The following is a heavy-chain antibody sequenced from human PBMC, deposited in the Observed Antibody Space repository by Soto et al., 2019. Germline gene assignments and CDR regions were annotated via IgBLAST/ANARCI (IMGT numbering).Heavy chain of an antibody. CDR1: GFTFSGYG. CDR3: ARNGVEAKTFLGYFDY. D-gene: IGHD1-26*01. Sequence: GGSLRLSCAASGFTFSGYGMHWVRQAPGKGLEWVAITRHDGSNTYYADSVRGRFTISRDNSKKTLYLQMDSLRAEDTAVYYCARNGVEAKTFLGYFDYWGQGTLVTVSP. J-gene: IGHJ4*02. V-gene: IGHV3-33*01. CDR2: TRHDGSNT.